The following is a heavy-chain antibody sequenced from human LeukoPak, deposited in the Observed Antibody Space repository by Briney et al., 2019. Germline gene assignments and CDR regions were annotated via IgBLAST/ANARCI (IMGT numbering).Heavy chain of an antibody. Sequence: GSLRLSCAASGFTFSSYSMNWVRQAPGKGLEWIGYIYYSGSTNYNPSLKSRVTISVDTSKNQFSLKLSSETAADTAVYYCARGGPLADSSGYWGYWGQGTLVTVSS. CDR3: ARGGPLADSSGYWGY. CDR1: GFTFSSYS. CDR2: IYYSGST. D-gene: IGHD3-22*01. V-gene: IGHV4-59*01. J-gene: IGHJ4*02.